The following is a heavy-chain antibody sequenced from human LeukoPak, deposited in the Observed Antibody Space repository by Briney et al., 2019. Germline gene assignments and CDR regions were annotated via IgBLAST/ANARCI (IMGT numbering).Heavy chain of an antibody. CDR3: AKAPVTTCRGAYCYPFDY. CDR2: ISSSGSTI. CDR1: GFTFSDYY. Sequence: GGSLRLSCAASGFTFSDYYMSWIRRAPGKGLEWVSYISSSGSTIYYADSVKGRFTISRDNAKNSLYLQMNRLRPEDAAVYYCAKAPVTTCRGAYCYPFDYWGQGTLVTVSS. D-gene: IGHD2-21*01. V-gene: IGHV3-11*01. J-gene: IGHJ4*02.